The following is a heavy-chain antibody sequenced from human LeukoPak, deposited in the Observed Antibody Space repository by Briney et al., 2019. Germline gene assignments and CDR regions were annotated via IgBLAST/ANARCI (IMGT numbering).Heavy chain of an antibody. V-gene: IGHV3-74*03. CDR3: AKSDYFDP. CDR1: GFTLSAYW. CDR2: SKYDGTTT. J-gene: IGHJ5*02. Sequence: AGGSLRLSCTASGFTLSAYWMSWVRQAPGKGLVWVARSKYDGTTTTYAGSVKGRFTISRDNPKNTLYLQMNSLRADDTAVYYCAKSDYFDPWGQGTVVTVSS. D-gene: IGHD4/OR15-4a*01.